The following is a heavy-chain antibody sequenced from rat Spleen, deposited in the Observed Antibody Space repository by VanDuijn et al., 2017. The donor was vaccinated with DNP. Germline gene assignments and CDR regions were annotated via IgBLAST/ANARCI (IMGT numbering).Heavy chain of an antibody. V-gene: IGHV2-27*01. CDR2: IQSGGSR. Sequence: QVQLKESGPGLVQPSQTLSLTCTVSGFSLTNYHVYWVRQSPGKGLGWMGRIQSGGSRDYNSALKSRLSISRDTSKSQVFLKMNSVQTEDTAMYFCARPHDGSYYYGNYFDYWGQGVMVTVSS. J-gene: IGHJ2*01. CDR1: GFSLTNYH. CDR3: ARPHDGSYYYGNYFDY. D-gene: IGHD1-12*02.